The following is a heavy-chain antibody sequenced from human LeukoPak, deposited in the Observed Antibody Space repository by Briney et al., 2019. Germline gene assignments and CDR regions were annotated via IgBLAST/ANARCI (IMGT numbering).Heavy chain of an antibody. V-gene: IGHV1-69*06. D-gene: IGHD6-13*01. J-gene: IGHJ4*02. Sequence: SVKVSCKTSGGTFSSYAISWVRQAPGQGLEWMGGIIPIFGTANYAQKFQGRVTITADKSTSTAYMELSSLRSEDTAVYYCARVARIAHYYFDYWGQGTLVTVSS. CDR3: ARVARIAHYYFDY. CDR2: IIPIFGTA. CDR1: GGTFSSYA.